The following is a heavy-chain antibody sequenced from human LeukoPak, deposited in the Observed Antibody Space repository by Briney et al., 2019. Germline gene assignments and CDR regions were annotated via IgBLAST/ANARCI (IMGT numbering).Heavy chain of an antibody. J-gene: IGHJ4*02. CDR1: GYTFTGYY. CDR3: ARTSSSGWYFDY. Sequence: VASVKVSCKASGYTFTGYYMHWVRQAPGQGLEWMGWINPNSGGTNHAQKFQGRVTMTRDTSISTAYMELSRLRSDDTAVYYCARTSSSGWYFDYWGQGTLVTVSS. V-gene: IGHV1-2*02. D-gene: IGHD6-19*01. CDR2: INPNSGGT.